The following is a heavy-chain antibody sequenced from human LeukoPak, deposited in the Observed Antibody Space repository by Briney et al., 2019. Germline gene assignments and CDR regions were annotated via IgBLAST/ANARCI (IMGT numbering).Heavy chain of an antibody. CDR3: ARGHYGLDV. J-gene: IGHJ6*01. CDR1: GFTFSDWY. Sequence: KPGGSLRLSCAASGFTFSDWYMSWIRQAPGKGLEWVSYIKTGGSTVYYADSVEGRFTISRDNANNLLYLQMNSLRAEDTAVYYCARGHYGLDVWGQGTTVTVSS. V-gene: IGHV3-11*01. CDR2: IKTGGSTV.